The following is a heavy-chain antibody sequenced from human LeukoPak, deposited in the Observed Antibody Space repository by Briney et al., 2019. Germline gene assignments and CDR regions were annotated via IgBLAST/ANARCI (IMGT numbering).Heavy chain of an antibody. CDR3: TRYDSSGYYFDY. J-gene: IGHJ4*02. CDR2: TYYRSKWFN. D-gene: IGHD3-22*01. V-gene: IGHV6-1*01. Sequence: SQTLSLTCAISGDSVSSNSAAWNWIRQSPSRGLEWLGRTYYRSKWFNDYAVSVKSRMTINPDTSKNQFSLHLNSVTPEDTAVYYCTRYDSSGYYFDYWGQGTLVTVSS. CDR1: GDSVSSNSAA.